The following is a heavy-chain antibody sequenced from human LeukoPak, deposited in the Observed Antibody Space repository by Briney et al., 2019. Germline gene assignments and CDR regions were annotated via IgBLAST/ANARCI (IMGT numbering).Heavy chain of an antibody. CDR3: AKAYSSGCFDY. CDR2: ISGSGGST. V-gene: IGHV3-23*01. CDR1: GFTFSSYA. Sequence: GGSLRLSCAASGFTFSSYAMSWVRQAPGKGLEWASAISGSGGSTYYADSVKGRFTISRDNSKNTLYLQMNSLRAEDTAAYYCAKAYSSGCFDYWGQGTLVTVSS. D-gene: IGHD6-19*01. J-gene: IGHJ4*02.